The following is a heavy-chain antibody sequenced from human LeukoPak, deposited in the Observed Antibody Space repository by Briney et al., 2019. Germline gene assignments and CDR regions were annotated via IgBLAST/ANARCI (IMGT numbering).Heavy chain of an antibody. D-gene: IGHD6-25*01. Sequence: GGSLRLSCAASGFTFSSYAMTWVRQAPGKGLDWVSAIFGSGATYYADSVRGRFTISRDNSKNTLYLQMNNLRAEDTALYYCVKGRGPAATHPDYWGQGTLVTVSS. CDR3: VKGRGPAATHPDY. V-gene: IGHV3-23*01. CDR2: IFGSGAT. CDR1: GFTFSSYA. J-gene: IGHJ4*02.